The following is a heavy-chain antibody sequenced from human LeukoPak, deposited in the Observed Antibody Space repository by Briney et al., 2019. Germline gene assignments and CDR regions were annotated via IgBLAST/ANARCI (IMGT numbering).Heavy chain of an antibody. CDR3: AKPVGYSGYDLGY. J-gene: IGHJ4*02. D-gene: IGHD5-12*01. V-gene: IGHV3-30*02. CDR2: IRYDGSNK. Sequence: GGSLRLSCAASGFTFSSYGMHWVRQAPGKGLEWVAFIRYDGSNKYYADSVEGRFTISRDNSKNTLYLQMNSLRAEDTAVYYCAKPVGYSGYDLGYWGQGTLVTVSS. CDR1: GFTFSSYG.